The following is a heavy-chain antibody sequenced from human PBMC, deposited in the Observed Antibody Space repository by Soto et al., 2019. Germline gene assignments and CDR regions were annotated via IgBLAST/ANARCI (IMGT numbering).Heavy chain of an antibody. CDR2: INAGNGNT. J-gene: IGHJ6*02. CDR3: ARWKPDYYYYGMDV. D-gene: IGHD1-1*01. V-gene: IGHV1-3*01. Sequence: ASVKVSCKAFGYTFTSYSMHWVRQAPGQRLEWMGWINAGNGNTKYSQKFQGRVTITRDTSASTAYMELSSLRSEDTAVYYCARWKPDYYYYGMDVWGQGTTVTVSS. CDR1: GYTFTSYS.